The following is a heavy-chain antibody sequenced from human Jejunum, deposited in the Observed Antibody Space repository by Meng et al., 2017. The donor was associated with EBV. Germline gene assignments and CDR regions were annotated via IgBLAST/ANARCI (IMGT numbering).Heavy chain of an antibody. CDR1: GGYVKGGNVY. V-gene: IGHV4-61*01. CDR3: AGLRYSGYDRAFDY. J-gene: IGHJ4*02. D-gene: IGHD5-12*01. Sequence: VPLLYSGHDLVKPLETLSFTCTVCGGYVKGGNVYWRWSRQPQGKGLEWIGYIYYSGSTNYIPSLKSRVTISLDTSKNQFSLKLSSVTAADTAVYYCAGLRYSGYDRAFDYWGQGALVTVSS. CDR2: IYYSGST.